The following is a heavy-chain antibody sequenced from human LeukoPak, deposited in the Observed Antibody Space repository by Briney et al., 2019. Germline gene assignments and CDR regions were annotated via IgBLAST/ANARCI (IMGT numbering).Heavy chain of an antibody. J-gene: IGHJ3*02. CDR2: ISGSGDIT. CDR1: EFTFSSYA. Sequence: GGSLRLSCAASEFTFSSYAMSWVRQAPGKGLEWVSLISGSGDITYYADSAKGRFTISRDNSKNTLYLQMNSLRAEDTAVYYCARVGPQTNYYDSSGDAFDIWGQGTMVTVSS. V-gene: IGHV3-23*01. CDR3: ARVGPQTNYYDSSGDAFDI. D-gene: IGHD3-22*01.